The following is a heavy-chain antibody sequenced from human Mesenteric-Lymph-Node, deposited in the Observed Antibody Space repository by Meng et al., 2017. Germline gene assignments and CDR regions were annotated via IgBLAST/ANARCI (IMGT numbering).Heavy chain of an antibody. V-gene: IGHV3-23*01. CDR3: AKNSVSSGYHYRD. CDR2: ISDDSGDI. D-gene: IGHD3-22*01. CDR1: GFTFSSYS. J-gene: IGHJ4*02. Sequence: GESLKISCAASGFTFSSYSMTWVRQAPGKGLEWVSIISDDSGDIHYADSMKGRFTISRDNSKNTLNLQMNSLRGDDTAVYYCAKNSVSSGYHYRDWGQGTLVTVSS.